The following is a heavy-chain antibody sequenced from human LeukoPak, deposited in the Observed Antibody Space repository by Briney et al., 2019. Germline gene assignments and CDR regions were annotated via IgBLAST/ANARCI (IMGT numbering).Heavy chain of an antibody. V-gene: IGHV4-39*01. J-gene: IGHJ3*02. CDR2: IYYSGST. CDR1: GGSISSSSYY. CDR3: ARQAPRRDGYYLDAFDI. Sequence: KPSETLSLTCTVSGGSISSSSYYWGWIRQPPGKGLEWIGRIYYSGSTYYNPSLKSRVTISVDTSKNQFSLKLSSVTAADTAVYYCARQAPRRDGYYLDAFDIWGQGTMVTVSS. D-gene: IGHD5-24*01.